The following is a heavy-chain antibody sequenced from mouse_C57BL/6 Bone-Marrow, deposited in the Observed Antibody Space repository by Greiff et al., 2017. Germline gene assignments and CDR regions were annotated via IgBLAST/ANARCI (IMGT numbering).Heavy chain of an antibody. D-gene: IGHD2-1*01. CDR2: IDPANGNT. V-gene: IGHV14-3*01. CDR1: GFNIKNTY. J-gene: IGHJ4*01. CDR3: ARSVWGNYSSYYAMDY. Sequence: EVQLQQSVAELVRPGASVKLSCTASGFNIKNTYMHWVKQRPEQGLEWIGRIDPANGNTKYAPKFQGKATITAETSSNTAYLQLSRLTSEDTAIYYCARSVWGNYSSYYAMDYWGQGTSVTVSS.